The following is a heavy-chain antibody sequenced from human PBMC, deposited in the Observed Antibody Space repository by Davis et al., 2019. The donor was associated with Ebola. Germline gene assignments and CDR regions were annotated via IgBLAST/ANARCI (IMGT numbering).Heavy chain of an antibody. Sequence: GESLKISCAASGFRFSGYRMNWVRQAPGKGLEWVSYISSSSPTIYLADSVKGRFTISRDNAKDSLYLQMTSLRDEDTAVYYCARSRGSTVTPFDYWGQGTLVTVSS. J-gene: IGHJ4*02. V-gene: IGHV3-48*02. CDR2: ISSSSPTI. CDR3: ARSRGSTVTPFDY. D-gene: IGHD4-17*01. CDR1: GFRFSGYR.